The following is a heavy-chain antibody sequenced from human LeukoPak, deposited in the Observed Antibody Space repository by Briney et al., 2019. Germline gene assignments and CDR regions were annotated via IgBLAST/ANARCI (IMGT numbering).Heavy chain of an antibody. CDR2: ISGCGGST. D-gene: IGHD4-17*01. V-gene: IGHV3-23*01. Sequence: GGSLRLSSAASGFTFSSYAMSWVRQAPGKGLEWVSAISGCGGSTYYADSVKGRFTISRDNSKNTLYLQMNRQRAEDTAVYYCAKGYGVFDYWGQGTLVTVSS. J-gene: IGHJ4*02. CDR1: GFTFSSYA. CDR3: AKGYGVFDY.